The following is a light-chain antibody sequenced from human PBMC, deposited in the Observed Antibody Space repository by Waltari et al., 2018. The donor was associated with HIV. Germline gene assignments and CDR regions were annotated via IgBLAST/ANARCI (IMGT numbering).Light chain of an antibody. Sequence: SSELTQPPSVSVSPGQTVRITCSGDALPTQYTSWYQQKPGQPPFLVRYKDTQRSSGTPERFSGSSSGTTVTLTITAVRAEDEAYYYCQSGDNKLTSVFFGGGTRLTVL. CDR3: QSGDNKLTSVF. CDR1: ALPTQY. V-gene: IGLV3-25*03. CDR2: KDT. J-gene: IGLJ2*01.